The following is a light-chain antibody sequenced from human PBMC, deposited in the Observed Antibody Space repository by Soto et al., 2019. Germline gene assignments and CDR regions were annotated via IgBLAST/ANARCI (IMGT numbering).Light chain of an antibody. CDR3: QEYGSSRT. CDR2: GAS. CDR1: QSVGSNY. J-gene: IGKJ1*01. Sequence: EIVLTQSPGTLSLSPGESVTLSCRASQSVGSNYLAWYQQKPGQAPRLLIYGASNRATGIPDRFSGSGSGTDFTLTISRLEPEDFAVYYCQEYGSSRTFGQGTKVAIE. V-gene: IGKV3-20*01.